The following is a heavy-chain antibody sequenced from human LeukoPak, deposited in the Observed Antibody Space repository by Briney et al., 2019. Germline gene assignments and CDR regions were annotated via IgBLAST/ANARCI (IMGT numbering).Heavy chain of an antibody. V-gene: IGHV1-69*13. J-gene: IGHJ6*03. CDR1: GYTFTGYY. CDR3: ARGLQTIFGVATHYYYYYYMDV. D-gene: IGHD3-3*01. CDR2: IIPIFGTA. Sequence: GASVKVSCKASGYTFTGYYMHWVRQAPGQGLEWMGGIIPIFGTANYAQKFQGRVTITADESTSTAYMELSSLGSEDTAVYYCARGLQTIFGVATHYYYYYYMDVWGKGTTVTVSS.